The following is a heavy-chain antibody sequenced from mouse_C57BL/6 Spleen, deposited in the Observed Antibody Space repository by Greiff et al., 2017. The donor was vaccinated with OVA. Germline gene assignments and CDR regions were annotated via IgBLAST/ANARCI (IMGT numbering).Heavy chain of an antibody. CDR3: ARRGPYYRYFDY. J-gene: IGHJ2*01. D-gene: IGHD2-12*01. CDR1: GYTFTSYW. V-gene: IGHV1-55*01. Sequence: VQLQQPGAELVKPGASVKMSCKASGYTFTSYWITWVKQRPGQGLEWIGDIYPGSGSTNYNEKFKSKATLTVDTSSSTAYMQLSSLTSEDSAVYYCARRGPYYRYFDYWGQGTTLTVSS. CDR2: IYPGSGST.